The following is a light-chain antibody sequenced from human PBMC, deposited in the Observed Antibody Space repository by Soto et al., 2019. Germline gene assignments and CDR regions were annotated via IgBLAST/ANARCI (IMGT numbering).Light chain of an antibody. CDR2: DAS. V-gene: IGKV3-11*01. Sequence: EIVLTQSPATLSLSPGERATLSCRASESISSYLAWYQQKPGQAPRLLIYDASNRATGIPARFSGSGSGTDFTLTISSLEPEDFAIHFCQQRSNWVTFGGGTKVEIK. CDR3: QQRSNWVT. CDR1: ESISSY. J-gene: IGKJ4*01.